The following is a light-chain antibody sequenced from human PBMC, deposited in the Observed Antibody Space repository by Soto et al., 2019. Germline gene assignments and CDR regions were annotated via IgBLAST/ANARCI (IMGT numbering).Light chain of an antibody. J-gene: IGKJ5*01. V-gene: IGKV3-11*01. Sequence: EVVLTQSPATLSLSAGERASLSCRASQDVGSLIAWYQQKPGQPPRLLIYDASNRATGIPARFSGSGSGTDFVLTISSLEPEDFAVYYCHQRRSWPITFRQGTRLEIK. CDR1: QDVGSL. CDR3: HQRRSWPIT. CDR2: DAS.